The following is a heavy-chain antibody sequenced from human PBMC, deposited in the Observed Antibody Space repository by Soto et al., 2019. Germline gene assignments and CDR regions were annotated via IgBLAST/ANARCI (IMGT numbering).Heavy chain of an antibody. Sequence: SETLSLTCTVSGGSISSYYWSWIRQPPGKGLEWIGYIYYSGSTNYNPSLKSRVTISVDTSKNQFSLKLSSVTAADTAVYYCASSTWTPDGAFDIWGQGTMVTVSS. V-gene: IGHV4-59*01. D-gene: IGHD5-12*01. J-gene: IGHJ3*02. CDR2: IYYSGST. CDR3: ASSTWTPDGAFDI. CDR1: GGSISSYY.